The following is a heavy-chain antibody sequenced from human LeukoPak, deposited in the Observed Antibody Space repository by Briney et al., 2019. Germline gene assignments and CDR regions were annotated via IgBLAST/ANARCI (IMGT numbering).Heavy chain of an antibody. V-gene: IGHV3-30*02. D-gene: IGHD3-3*01. J-gene: IGHJ4*02. CDR3: AKDPGEGLDFMYYFDY. CDR2: IRYDGSKK. CDR1: GFTFSSYG. Sequence: PGGALRLSCAASGFTFSSYGMHWVRQAPGKGLEWVAFIRYDGSKKYYADSVKGRFTISRDNSKNTLYLQMNSLRAEDTAVYYSAKDPGEGLDFMYYFDYWGQGTLVTVSS.